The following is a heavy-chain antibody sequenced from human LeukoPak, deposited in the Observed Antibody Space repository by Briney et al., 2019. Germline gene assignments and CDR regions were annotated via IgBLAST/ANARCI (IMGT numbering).Heavy chain of an antibody. Sequence: GGSLRLSCAASGFTVSSNYMSWVRQAPGKGLEWVSVIYSGGSTYYADSVKGRFTISRDNSKNTLYPQMNSLGAEDTAVYYCARDMSGSYYYYYGTDVWGQGTTVTVSS. V-gene: IGHV3-53*01. J-gene: IGHJ6*02. D-gene: IGHD1-26*01. CDR1: GFTVSSNY. CDR3: ARDMSGSYYYYYGTDV. CDR2: IYSGGST.